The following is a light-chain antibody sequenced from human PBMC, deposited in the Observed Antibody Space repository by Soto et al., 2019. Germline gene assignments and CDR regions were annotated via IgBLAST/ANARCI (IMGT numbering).Light chain of an antibody. V-gene: IGKV3-20*01. CDR2: GAS. CDR1: QSVSSSY. Sequence: EIVLTQSPGTLSLSPGERVTLSCRASQSVSSSYLAWYQQKPGQAPRLLIYGASSWDTGIPDRFSGSGSGTDFTLTISRLEPEDFAVYYCQQYGSSGYTFGQGTKLEIK. J-gene: IGKJ2*01. CDR3: QQYGSSGYT.